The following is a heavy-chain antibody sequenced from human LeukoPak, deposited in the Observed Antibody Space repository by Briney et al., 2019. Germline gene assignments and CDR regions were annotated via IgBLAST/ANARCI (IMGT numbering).Heavy chain of an antibody. CDR1: GGSFSGYY. CDR3: ARGGFYYYGSGSYYRNLYYFDY. CDR2: INHSGST. Sequence: SETLSLTCAVYGGSFSGYYWSWIRQPPGKGLEWIGEINHSGSTNYNPSLKSRVTISVDTSKNQLSLKLSSVTAADTAVYYCARGGFYYYGSGSYYRNLYYFDYWGQGTLVTVSS. J-gene: IGHJ4*02. V-gene: IGHV4-34*01. D-gene: IGHD3-10*01.